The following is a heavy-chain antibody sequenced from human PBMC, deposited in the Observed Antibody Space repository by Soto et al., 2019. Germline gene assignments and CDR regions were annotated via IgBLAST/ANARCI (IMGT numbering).Heavy chain of an antibody. CDR1: GFTFSSYA. D-gene: IGHD3-10*01. J-gene: IGHJ6*02. Sequence: SLRLSCAASGFTFSSYAMHWVRQAPGKGLEWVAVISYDGSNKYYADSVKGRFTISRDNSKNTLYLQMNSLRAEDTAVYYCARDRTGGSGSYYPGTYYYYGMDVWGQGTTVTVSS. CDR2: ISYDGSNK. V-gene: IGHV3-30-3*01. CDR3: ARDRTGGSGSYYPGTYYYYGMDV.